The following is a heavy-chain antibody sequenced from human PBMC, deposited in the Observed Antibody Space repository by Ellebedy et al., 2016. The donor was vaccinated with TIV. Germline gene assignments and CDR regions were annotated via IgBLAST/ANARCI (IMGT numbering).Heavy chain of an antibody. D-gene: IGHD5-12*01. Sequence: PGGSLRLSCAASGFTFSSYSMNWVRQAPGKGLEWVSSISSSSSYIYYADSVKGRFTISRDNAKNPLYLQMNSLRAEDTAVYYCARGDPRLATFDYWGQGTLVTVSS. CDR1: GFTFSSYS. CDR2: ISSSSSYI. CDR3: ARGDPRLATFDY. J-gene: IGHJ4*02. V-gene: IGHV3-21*01.